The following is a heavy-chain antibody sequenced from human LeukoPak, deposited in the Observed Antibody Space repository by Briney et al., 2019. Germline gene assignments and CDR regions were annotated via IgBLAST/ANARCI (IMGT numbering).Heavy chain of an antibody. J-gene: IGHJ5*02. V-gene: IGHV4-61*02. CDR2: IHSSGST. D-gene: IGHD3-22*01. CDR3: ARAPGDYYDGSTYSTPHWFDP. CDR1: GRSISSGSYY. Sequence: PSETLSLTCTVAGRSISSGSYYWSWLRQPAGQGLEWIGRIHSSGSTDYKPSLKSGVPIYLDTSKNQFSLKLRSVHDTDTAVYHCARAPGDYYDGSTYSTPHWFDPWGQGTLVPVSS.